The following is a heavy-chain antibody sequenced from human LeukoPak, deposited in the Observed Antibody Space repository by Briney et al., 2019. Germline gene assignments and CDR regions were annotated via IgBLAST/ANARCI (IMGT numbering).Heavy chain of an antibody. CDR2: IKQDGSEK. CDR3: ARVPGLSGSGSYYNPYYYYYMDV. CDR1: GFIFSSYW. V-gene: IGHV3-7*03. Sequence: GGSLRLSCAASGFIFSSYWMSWVRQAPGKGLEWVANIKQDGSEKYYVDSVKGRFTISRDNAKNSLYLQMNSLRAEDTALYHCARVPGLSGSGSYYNPYYYYYMDVWGKGTTVTISS. D-gene: IGHD3-10*01. J-gene: IGHJ6*03.